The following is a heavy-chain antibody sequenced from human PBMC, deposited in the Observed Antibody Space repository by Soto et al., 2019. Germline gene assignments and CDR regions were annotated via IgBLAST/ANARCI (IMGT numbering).Heavy chain of an antibody. D-gene: IGHD3-10*01. CDR1: GGTFSSYA. J-gene: IGHJ6*02. CDR2: IIRIFGTP. CDR3: ARQGSNEYYYYGMDV. Sequence: QVQLVQSGAEVKKPGSSVKVSCKASGGTFSSYAIKWVRQAPGQGLEWMGGIIRIFGTPDYAQRFQGRVTITADESTSTAYMELSSLRSEDTAVYYCARQGSNEYYYYGMDVWGQGTTVTLPS. V-gene: IGHV1-69*12.